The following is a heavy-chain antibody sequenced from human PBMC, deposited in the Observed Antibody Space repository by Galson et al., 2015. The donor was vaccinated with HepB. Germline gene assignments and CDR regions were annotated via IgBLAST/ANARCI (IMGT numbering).Heavy chain of an antibody. J-gene: IGHJ4*02. CDR1: GFTFSSYA. Sequence: SLRLSCAASGFTFSSYAMSWVRQAPGKGLEWVSAISGSGGSTYYADSVKGRFTISRDNSKNTLYLQMNSLRAEDTAVYYCAKGREYSSSSPLGYWGQGTLVTVSS. D-gene: IGHD6-6*01. CDR2: ISGSGGST. V-gene: IGHV3-23*01. CDR3: AKGREYSSSSPLGY.